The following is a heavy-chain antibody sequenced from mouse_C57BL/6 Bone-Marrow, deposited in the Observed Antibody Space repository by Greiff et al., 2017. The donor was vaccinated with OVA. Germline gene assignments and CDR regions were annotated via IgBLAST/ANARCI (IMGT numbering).Heavy chain of an antibody. CDR3: ARKGLTGNWYFDV. Sequence: QVQLQQPGAELVKPGASVKLSCKASGYTFTSYWMHWVKQRPGRGLEWIGRIDPNSGGTKYNEKFKSKATLTVDKPSSTAYMQRSSLTSEDSAVYYCARKGLTGNWYFDVWGTGTTVTVSS. J-gene: IGHJ1*03. D-gene: IGHD4-1*01. V-gene: IGHV1-72*01. CDR1: GYTFTSYW. CDR2: IDPNSGGT.